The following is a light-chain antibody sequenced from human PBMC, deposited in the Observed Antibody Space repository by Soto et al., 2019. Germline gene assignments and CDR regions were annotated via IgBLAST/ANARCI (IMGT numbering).Light chain of an antibody. Sequence: QSVLTQPPSVSGAPGQRVTISCTGSSSNIGAGYDVHWYQQLPGTAPKLLIYGNSNRPSGVPDRFSGSKSGPSSSLAITGLPAEYYADYYCQSYDSSLSGWVFGGGTKLTVL. CDR1: SSNIGAGYD. CDR3: QSYDSSLSGWV. V-gene: IGLV1-40*01. J-gene: IGLJ3*02. CDR2: GNS.